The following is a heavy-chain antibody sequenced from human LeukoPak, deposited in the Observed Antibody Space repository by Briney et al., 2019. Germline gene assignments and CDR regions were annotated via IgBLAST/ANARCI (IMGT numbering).Heavy chain of an antibody. CDR2: IYPGDSGS. J-gene: IGHJ4*02. CDR1: GYSFTSYW. V-gene: IGHV5-51*01. D-gene: IGHD3/OR15-3a*01. Sequence: GESLKISCKTSGYSFTSYWIGGVRQMPGKGLEWMGIIYPGDSGSRYSPSFQGQVTISADKSITTAYLLWSSLKASDTAMYYCARRGRTERILDYWGQGTLVTVSS. CDR3: ARRGRTERILDY.